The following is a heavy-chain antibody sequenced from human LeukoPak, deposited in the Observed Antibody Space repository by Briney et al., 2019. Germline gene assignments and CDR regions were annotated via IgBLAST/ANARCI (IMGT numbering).Heavy chain of an antibody. CDR2: IHYSGIA. CDR1: VGSITSSSYY. D-gene: IGHD5-18*01. Sequence: SEALSLTCTVSVGSITSSSYYWGCIRQPPGNGLEWNGSIHYSGIAYYNPSLKSRVTISADTSKNHFSLKLSSVTATDTAVYYCSKHCGYSFGFAFDIWGQGTMVTVSS. CDR3: SKHCGYSFGFAFDI. J-gene: IGHJ3*02. V-gene: IGHV4-39*01.